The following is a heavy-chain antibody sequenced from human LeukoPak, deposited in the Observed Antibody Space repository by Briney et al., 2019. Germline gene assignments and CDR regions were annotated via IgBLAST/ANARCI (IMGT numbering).Heavy chain of an antibody. CDR3: ARHVSYNIIGSHWGGFDP. CDR1: GYSISSGHF. J-gene: IGHJ5*02. CDR2: IFQSGTT. D-gene: IGHD3-22*01. V-gene: IGHV4-38-2*01. Sequence: PSETLSLTCAVSGYSISSGHFWGWIRQPPGKGLEWIGSIFQSGTTYYNPSLKSRVTISVGTSKNHFSLKLSSVTAADTSVYYCARHVSYNIIGSHWGGFDPWGQGTLVTVSS.